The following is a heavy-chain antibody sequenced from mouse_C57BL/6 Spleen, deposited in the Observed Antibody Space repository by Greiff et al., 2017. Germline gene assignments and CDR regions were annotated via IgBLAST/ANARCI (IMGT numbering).Heavy chain of an antibody. CDR3: ARGGLYAMDY. CDR2: INYDGSST. Sequence: EVQRVESEGGLVQPGSSMKLSCTASGFTFSDYYMAWVRQVPEKGLEWVANINYDGSSTYYLDSLKSRFIISRDNAKNILYLQMSSLKSEDTATYYCARGGLYAMDYWGKGTSVTVSS. J-gene: IGHJ4*01. V-gene: IGHV5-16*01. CDR1: GFTFSDYY.